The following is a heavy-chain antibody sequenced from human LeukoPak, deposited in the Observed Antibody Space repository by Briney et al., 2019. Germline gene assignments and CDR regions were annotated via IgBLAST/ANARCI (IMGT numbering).Heavy chain of an antibody. Sequence: GGSLRLSCAASGFTFSSYGMHWVRQARGKGLEGVAVISYDGSNKYYADSVKGRFTISRDNSKNTLYLQMSSLRAEDTAVYYCAKGPYSSSWYDYWGQGTLVTVSS. CDR3: AKGPYSSSWYDY. V-gene: IGHV3-30*18. CDR1: GFTFSSYG. J-gene: IGHJ4*02. D-gene: IGHD6-13*01. CDR2: ISYDGSNK.